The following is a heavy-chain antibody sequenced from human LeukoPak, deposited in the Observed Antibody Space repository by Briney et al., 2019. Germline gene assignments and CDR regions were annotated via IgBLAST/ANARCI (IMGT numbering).Heavy chain of an antibody. J-gene: IGHJ4*02. Sequence: SSETLSLTCTVSGGSISSGGYYWSWIRQHPGKGLEWIGYIYYSGSTYYNPSLKSRVTISVDTSKNQFSLKLSSVTAADTAVYYCARVTTGAICSGGSCYSDYWGQGTLVTVSS. V-gene: IGHV4-31*03. D-gene: IGHD2-15*01. CDR2: IYYSGST. CDR1: GGSISSGGYY. CDR3: ARVTTGAICSGGSCYSDY.